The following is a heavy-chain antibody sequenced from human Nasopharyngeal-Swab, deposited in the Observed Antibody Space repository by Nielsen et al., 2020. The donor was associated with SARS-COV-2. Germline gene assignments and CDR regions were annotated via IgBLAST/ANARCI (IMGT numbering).Heavy chain of an antibody. J-gene: IGHJ6*03. CDR2: ISGSGGSR. CDR3: AKRAQGYCSGGSCYYYYYMDV. Sequence: GESLKISCAASGFTFSSYAMNWVRQAPGKGLEWVSGISGSGGSRNYGDSVKGRFTISRDNSKNTLYLQMNSLRAEDTAVYYCAKRAQGYCSGGSCYYYYYMDVWGKGTTVTVSS. V-gene: IGHV3-23*01. D-gene: IGHD2-15*01. CDR1: GFTFSSYA.